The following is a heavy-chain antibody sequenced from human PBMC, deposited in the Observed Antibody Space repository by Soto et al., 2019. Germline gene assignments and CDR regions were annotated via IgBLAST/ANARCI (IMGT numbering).Heavy chain of an antibody. V-gene: IGHV1-3*01. Sequence: ASVKVSCKASGYTFTSYDLHWVRQAPGQRLEWMGWTNAGNGNTNYAQKLQGRVTMTTDTSTSTAYMELRSLRSDDTAVYYCARLGGYYQALDSWGQGTLVTVSS. J-gene: IGHJ4*02. CDR2: TNAGNGNT. CDR3: ARLGGYYQALDS. D-gene: IGHD3-22*01. CDR1: GYTFTSYD.